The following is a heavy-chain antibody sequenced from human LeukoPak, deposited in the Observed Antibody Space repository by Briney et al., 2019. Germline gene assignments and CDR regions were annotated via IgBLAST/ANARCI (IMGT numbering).Heavy chain of an antibody. D-gene: IGHD1-26*01. CDR3: TRSGPEVLACDY. CDR2: ISAYSGST. Sequence: ASVKVSCKASGYTFTSYGISWVRRAPGQGLEWMGWISAYSGSTNYARKLRGRLTMTTDTSTSTAYMELRGLRSDDTAVYYCTRSGPEVLACDYWGQGTLVTVSS. V-gene: IGHV1-18*01. CDR1: GYTFTSYG. J-gene: IGHJ4*02.